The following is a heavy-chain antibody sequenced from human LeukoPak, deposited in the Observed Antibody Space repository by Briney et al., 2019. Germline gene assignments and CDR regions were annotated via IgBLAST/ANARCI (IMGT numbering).Heavy chain of an antibody. CDR2: FYHGGDT. Sequence: PSETLSLTCTVSGGSISSAYYWGWIRRPPGKGLEWIGSFYHGGDTYYNPSLKSRVTISVDTPKNQFSLKLRSVTAADTAVYYCAGGIVGVHAYWGQGILVTVSS. CDR1: GGSISSAYY. J-gene: IGHJ4*02. V-gene: IGHV4-38-2*02. CDR3: AGGIVGVHAY. D-gene: IGHD1-26*01.